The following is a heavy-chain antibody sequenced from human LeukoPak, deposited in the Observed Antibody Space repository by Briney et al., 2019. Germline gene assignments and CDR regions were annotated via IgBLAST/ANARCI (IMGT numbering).Heavy chain of an antibody. Sequence: GGSLRLSCAASGFTFSSYAMSWVRQAPGKGLEWVSAISGSGGSTYYADSVKGRFTISRDNSKNMLYLQMNSLRAEDTAVYYCAINYYGSGSYYHYWGQGTLVTVSS. CDR2: ISGSGGST. V-gene: IGHV3-23*01. J-gene: IGHJ4*02. D-gene: IGHD3-10*01. CDR3: AINYYGSGSYYHY. CDR1: GFTFSSYA.